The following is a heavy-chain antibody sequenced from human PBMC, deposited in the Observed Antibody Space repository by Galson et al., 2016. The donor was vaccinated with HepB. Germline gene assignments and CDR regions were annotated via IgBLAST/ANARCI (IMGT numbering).Heavy chain of an antibody. V-gene: IGHV3-21*03. CDR2: ISGSTGYI. CDR1: GFTFSAYS. CDR3: NSLRAEDTAVYYCARGEGEAALDY. D-gene: IGHD3-10*01. Sequence: SLRLSCAASGFTFSAYSMHWVRQAPGKGLEWVSSISGSTGYIYYADSVKGRFTISRDNAKNSLYLQMNSLRGKNSLYLQMNSLRAEDTAVYYCARGEGEAALDYWGQGTLVTVSS. J-gene: IGHJ4*02.